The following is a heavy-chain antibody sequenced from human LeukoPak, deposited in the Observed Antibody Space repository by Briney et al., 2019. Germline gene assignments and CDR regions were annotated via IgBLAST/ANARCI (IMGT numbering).Heavy chain of an antibody. V-gene: IGHV4-61*02. CDR2: IYTSGST. CDR1: GGSISSGSYY. J-gene: IGHJ5*02. Sequence: SQTLSLTXTVSGGSISSGSYYWSWIRQPAGKGLEWIGRIYTSGSTNHNPSLKSRVTISVDTSKNQFSLKLSSVTAADTAVYYCARGKRDLDILNLWGQGTLVTVSS. CDR3: ARGKRDLDILNL. D-gene: IGHD3-9*01.